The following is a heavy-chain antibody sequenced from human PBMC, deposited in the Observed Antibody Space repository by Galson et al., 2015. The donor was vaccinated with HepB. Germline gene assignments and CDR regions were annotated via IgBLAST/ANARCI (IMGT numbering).Heavy chain of an antibody. CDR1: GFTFNRND. CDR3: AREFVAVAGRNSDSFDI. Sequence: LRLSYAASGFTFNRNDMHWVRQVPGKGLVWVSRINSDGTYVNYADSGQGRFTISRDNAKNTLTLRMDSLRVEDTAVYYCAREFVAVAGRNSDSFDIWGQGTLVTVSS. D-gene: IGHD6-19*01. V-gene: IGHV3-74*01. J-gene: IGHJ3*02. CDR2: INSDGTYV.